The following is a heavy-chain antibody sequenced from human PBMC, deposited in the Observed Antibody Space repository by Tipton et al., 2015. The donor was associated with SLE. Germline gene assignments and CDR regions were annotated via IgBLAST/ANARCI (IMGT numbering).Heavy chain of an antibody. Sequence: TLSLTCNVSVYSISSSHWWGWIRQPPGKGLEWIGHIYYGGTIYYNPSLKSRVTMSIDTSKNQFSLKLSSVIAADTAVYYCAQAHPWGSYRYASDIWGQGTMVTVSS. V-gene: IGHV4-28*02. D-gene: IGHD3-16*02. J-gene: IGHJ3*02. CDR2: IYYGGTI. CDR3: AQAHPWGSYRYASDI. CDR1: VYSISSSHW.